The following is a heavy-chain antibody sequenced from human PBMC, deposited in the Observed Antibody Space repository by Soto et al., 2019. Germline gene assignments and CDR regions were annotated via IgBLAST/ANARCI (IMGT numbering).Heavy chain of an antibody. Sequence: GGSLRLSCAAAGFTFSNAWMDWVRQAPGKGLEWVGRIKSKTDGGTTDYAAPVKGRFTISRDDSKNTLYLQMNSLKTEDTAVYYCTTVPHYDFWSGYYLPIDYWGQGTLVTVSS. V-gene: IGHV3-15*07. CDR3: TTVPHYDFWSGYYLPIDY. D-gene: IGHD3-3*01. CDR2: IKSKTDGGTT. CDR1: GFTFSNAW. J-gene: IGHJ4*02.